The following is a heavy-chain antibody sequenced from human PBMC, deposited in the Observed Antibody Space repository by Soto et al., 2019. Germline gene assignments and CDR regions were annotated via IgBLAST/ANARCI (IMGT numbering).Heavy chain of an antibody. Sequence: SVKVACKAAGGTFSSYTISWVRQAPGQGLEWMGGIIPILGIANYAQKFQGRVTITADKSTSTAYMELSSLRSEDTAVYYCAGSSKLPNDAFDIWGQGTMVTVSS. J-gene: IGHJ3*02. CDR2: IIPILGIA. D-gene: IGHD2-15*01. CDR3: AGSSKLPNDAFDI. V-gene: IGHV1-69*10. CDR1: GGTFSSYT.